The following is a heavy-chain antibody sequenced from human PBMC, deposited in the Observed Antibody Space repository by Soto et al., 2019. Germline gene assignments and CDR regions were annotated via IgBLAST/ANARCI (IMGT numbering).Heavy chain of an antibody. CDR1: GFTFSSYA. D-gene: IGHD3-22*01. CDR2: ISGSGGST. V-gene: IGHV3-23*01. Sequence: PGGSLRLSCAASGFTFSSYAMSWVRQAPGKGLEWVSAISGSGGSTYYADSVKGRFTISRDNSKNTLYLQMNSLRAEDTAVYYCAKDSDDSSGLPPGYFDYWGQGTLVTVSS. J-gene: IGHJ4*02. CDR3: AKDSDDSSGLPPGYFDY.